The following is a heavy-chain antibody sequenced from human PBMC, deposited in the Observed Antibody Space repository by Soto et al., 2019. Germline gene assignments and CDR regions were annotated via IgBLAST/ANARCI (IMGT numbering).Heavy chain of an antibody. CDR3: AHPRGFGVFDAYDI. J-gene: IGHJ3*02. CDR2: ISGSGGST. Sequence: EVQLLESGGGLVQPGGSLRLSCAASGFTFSTYAMSWVRQAPGKGLVWVSAISGSGGSTFYADSVKGRFTISRDNSMNTLYLQMNSLRTEDTAVYYCAHPRGFGVFDAYDIWGQGTMVTVSS. V-gene: IGHV3-23*01. CDR1: GFTFSTYA. D-gene: IGHD3-10*01.